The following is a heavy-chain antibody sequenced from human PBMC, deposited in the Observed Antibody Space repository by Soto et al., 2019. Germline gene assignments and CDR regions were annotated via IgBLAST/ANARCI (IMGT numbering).Heavy chain of an antibody. CDR3: AKSYSTNWYDYFDS. D-gene: IGHD6-13*01. J-gene: IGHJ4*02. CDR1: GFTFSRHA. V-gene: IGHV3-23*01. Sequence: EVQLLESGGGLVQPGGSLRLSCVGSGFTFSRHARTWVRQAPGKGLEWVSTLGTIGTFYADSVKGRFTISRDDSKNTVTLQMNSLRAEDTAIYFCAKSYSTNWYDYFDSWGQGTLVTVSS. CDR2: LGTIGT.